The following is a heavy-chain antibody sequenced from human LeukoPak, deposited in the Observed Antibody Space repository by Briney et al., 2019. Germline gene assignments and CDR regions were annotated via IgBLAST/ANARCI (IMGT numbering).Heavy chain of an antibody. Sequence: GGSLRLSCAASGFTFNSYAMGWVRQAPGKGLEWVAVISYDGSNKYYADSVKGRFTISRDNSKNTLYLQMNSLRAEDTAVYYCARDDYGDSTGNWFDPWGQGTLVTVSS. V-gene: IGHV3-30-3*01. J-gene: IGHJ5*02. D-gene: IGHD4-17*01. CDR3: ARDDYGDSTGNWFDP. CDR1: GFTFNSYA. CDR2: ISYDGSNK.